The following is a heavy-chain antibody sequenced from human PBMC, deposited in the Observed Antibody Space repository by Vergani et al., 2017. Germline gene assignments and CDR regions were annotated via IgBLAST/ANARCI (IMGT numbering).Heavy chain of an antibody. J-gene: IGHJ5*02. CDR3: AKDQTVTTWWFDP. CDR1: GFTFDDYA. V-gene: IGHV3-23*04. Sequence: EVQLVESGGGLVQPGRSLRLSCAASGFTFDDYAMHWVRQAPGKGLEWVSGISGSGGSTYYADSVKGRFTISRDNSKNTLYLQMNSLRAEDTAVYYCAKDQTVTTWWFDPWGQGTLVTVSS. D-gene: IGHD4-17*01. CDR2: ISGSGGST.